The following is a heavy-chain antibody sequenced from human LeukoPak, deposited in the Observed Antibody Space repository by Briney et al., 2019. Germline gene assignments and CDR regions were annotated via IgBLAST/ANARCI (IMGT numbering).Heavy chain of an antibody. V-gene: IGHV1-2*02. CDR3: ARSQSTVVTTHLDY. CDR2: INPNSGGT. J-gene: IGHJ4*02. Sequence: ASVKVSCKASGYTFTGYYMHWVRQAPGQGLEWMGWINPNSGGTNYAQKFQGRVTMTRDTSISTAYMELSRLRSGDTAVYYCARSQSTVVTTHLDYWGQGTLVTVSS. D-gene: IGHD4-23*01. CDR1: GYTFTGYY.